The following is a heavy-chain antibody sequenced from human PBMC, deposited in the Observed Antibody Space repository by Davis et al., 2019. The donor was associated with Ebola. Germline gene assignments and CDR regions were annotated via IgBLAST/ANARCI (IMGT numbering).Heavy chain of an antibody. CDR2: ITGSGTTT. CDR3: ATTLGRGTSSSGGVY. CDR1: GFIFTNFA. J-gene: IGHJ4*02. Sequence: PGGSLRLSCAASGFIFTNFAMNWVRQAPGKGLEWVSGITGSGTTTFYTDSVKGRFTISRDNSKNTLFLQMSSLRAEDTAVYYCATTLGRGTSSSGGVYWGQGTLVTVSS. D-gene: IGHD6-6*01. V-gene: IGHV3-23*01.